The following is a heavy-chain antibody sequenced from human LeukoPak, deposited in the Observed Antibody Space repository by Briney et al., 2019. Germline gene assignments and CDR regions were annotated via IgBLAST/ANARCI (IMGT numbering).Heavy chain of an antibody. V-gene: IGHV3-66*01. CDR2: IYSGGST. D-gene: IGHD3-3*01. J-gene: IGHJ4*02. CDR3: ARTPDYDFWSGYYFDY. Sequence: GGSLRLSCAASGFTVSSNYMSWVRQAPGKGLEWVSVIYSGGSTYCADSVKGRFTISRDNSKNTLYLQMNSLRAEDTAVYYCARTPDYDFWSGYYFDYWGQGTLVTVSS. CDR1: GFTVSSNY.